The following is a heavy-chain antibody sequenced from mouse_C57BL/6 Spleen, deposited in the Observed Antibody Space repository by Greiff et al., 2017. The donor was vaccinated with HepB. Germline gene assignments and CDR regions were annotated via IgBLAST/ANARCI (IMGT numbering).Heavy chain of an antibody. Sequence: QVQLQQPGAELVKPGASVKLSCKASGYTFTSYWMQWVNQRPGQGLEWIGEIDPSDSYTNYNQKFKGKATLTVDTSSSTAYMQLSSLTSEDSAVYYCARGVLRYYYAMDYWGQGTSVTVSS. CDR2: IDPSDSYT. V-gene: IGHV1-50*01. D-gene: IGHD1-1*01. CDR1: GYTFTSYW. CDR3: ARGVLRYYYAMDY. J-gene: IGHJ4*01.